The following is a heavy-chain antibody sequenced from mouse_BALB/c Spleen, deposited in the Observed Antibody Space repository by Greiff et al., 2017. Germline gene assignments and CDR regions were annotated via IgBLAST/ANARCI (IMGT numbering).Heavy chain of an antibody. CDR3: VRHVYGYDAMDY. J-gene: IGHJ4*01. CDR1: GFTFNTYA. Sequence: EVHLVESGGGLVQPKGSLKLSCAASGFTFNTYAMNWVRQAPGKGLEWVARIRSKSNNYATYYADSVKDRFTISRDDSQSMLYLQMNNLKTEDTAMYYCVRHVYGYDAMDYWGQGTSVTVSS. V-gene: IGHV10-1*02. CDR2: IRSKSNNYAT. D-gene: IGHD1-2*01.